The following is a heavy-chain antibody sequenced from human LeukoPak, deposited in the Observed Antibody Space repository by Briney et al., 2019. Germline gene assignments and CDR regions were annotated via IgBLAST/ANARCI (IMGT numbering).Heavy chain of an antibody. J-gene: IGHJ4*02. CDR1: GYTFTGYY. Sequence: GASVKVSRKASGYTFTGYYMHWVRQAPGQGLEWMGWINPNSGGTNYAQKFQGWVTMTRDTSISTAYMELSRLRSDDTAVYYCARVSGWYEAWDYFDYWGQGTLVTVSS. V-gene: IGHV1-2*04. CDR3: ARVSGWYEAWDYFDY. D-gene: IGHD6-19*01. CDR2: INPNSGGT.